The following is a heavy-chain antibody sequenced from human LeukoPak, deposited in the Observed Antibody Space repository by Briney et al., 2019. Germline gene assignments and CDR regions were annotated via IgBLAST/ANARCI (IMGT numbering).Heavy chain of an antibody. CDR2: IKQDGSEK. CDR1: GFTFTTYW. J-gene: IGHJ2*01. Sequence: GGSLRLSCTTSGFTFTTYWMSWVRQAPGKGLEWVATIKQDGSEKYYVDSVKGRFTISRDNAKNSLYLQMNSLRAEDTAVYYCARVSGWSSWHFDLWGRGTLVTVSS. CDR3: ARVSGWSSWHFDL. V-gene: IGHV3-7*01. D-gene: IGHD6-19*01.